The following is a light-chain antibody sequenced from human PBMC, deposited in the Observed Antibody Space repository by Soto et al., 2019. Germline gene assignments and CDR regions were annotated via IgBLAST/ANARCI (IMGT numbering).Light chain of an antibody. V-gene: IGLV2-14*01. Sequence: QSALTQPASVSGSPGQSITLSCTGTSSDVGAYNYVPWYQQRPGKAPKLVISEVSNRPSGVSNRFSGSKSGNTASLTISGLQAEDEANYYCCSYTDINTRVFGGGTQLTVL. CDR3: CSYTDINTRV. CDR2: EVS. CDR1: SSDVGAYNY. J-gene: IGLJ3*02.